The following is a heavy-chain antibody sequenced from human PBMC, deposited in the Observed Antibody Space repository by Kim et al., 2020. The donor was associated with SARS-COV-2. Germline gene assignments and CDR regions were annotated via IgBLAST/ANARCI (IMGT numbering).Heavy chain of an antibody. CDR1: GFTFSSYD. CDR2: IGTAGDT. D-gene: IGHD2-15*01. CDR3: ARAGRYCSGGSCYSDFYYYCGMDV. J-gene: IGHJ6*02. Sequence: GGSLRLSCAASGFTFSSYDMHWVRQATGKGLEWVSAIGTAGDTYYPGSVKGRFTISRENAKNSLYLQMNSLRAGDTAVYYCARAGRYCSGGSCYSDFYYYCGMDVWGQGTTVTVSS. V-gene: IGHV3-13*01.